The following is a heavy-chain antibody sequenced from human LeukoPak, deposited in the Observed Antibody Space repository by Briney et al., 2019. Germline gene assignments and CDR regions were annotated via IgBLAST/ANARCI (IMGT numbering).Heavy chain of an antibody. CDR2: IEFDGSIK. V-gene: IGHV3-30*12. D-gene: IGHD3-3*01. CDR3: ARDRFHDFWSGYYQSPYYFDY. J-gene: IGHJ4*02. Sequence: GGSLRLSCAASGFIFRDSGMHWVRQAPGKGLEWVTFIEFDGSIKYYAASVKGRFTISRDNSKNTLYLQMNSLRAEDTAVYYCARDRFHDFWSGYYQSPYYFDYWGQGTLVTVSS. CDR1: GFIFRDSG.